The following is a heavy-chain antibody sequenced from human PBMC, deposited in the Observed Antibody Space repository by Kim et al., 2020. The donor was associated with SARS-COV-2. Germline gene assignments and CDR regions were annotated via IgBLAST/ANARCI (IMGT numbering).Heavy chain of an antibody. CDR2: IYYSGST. V-gene: IGHV4-39*01. Sequence: SETLSLTCTVSGGSISSSSYYWGWIRQPPGKGLEWIGSIYYSGSTYYNPSLKSRVTISVDTSKNQFSLKLSSVTAADTAVYYCARLFGDRLMWEQTTEYWGQGTLVTVSS. J-gene: IGHJ4*02. CDR1: GGSISSSSYY. CDR3: ARLFGDRLMWEQTTEY. D-gene: IGHD1-26*01.